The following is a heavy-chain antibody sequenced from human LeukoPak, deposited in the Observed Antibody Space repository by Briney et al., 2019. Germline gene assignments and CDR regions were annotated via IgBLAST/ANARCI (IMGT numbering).Heavy chain of an antibody. J-gene: IGHJ6*02. Sequence: GGSLRLSCAASGFTFSDYHMNWIRQAPGKGLEWVSYISSSGSTTYYADSVKGRFTISRDNAKNSLYLQMNSLRAEDTAVYYCAKVSVMKTGPYYYYYGMDVWGQGTTVTVSS. V-gene: IGHV3-11*04. D-gene: IGHD1-14*01. CDR2: ISSSGSTT. CDR1: GFTFSDYH. CDR3: AKVSVMKTGPYYYYYGMDV.